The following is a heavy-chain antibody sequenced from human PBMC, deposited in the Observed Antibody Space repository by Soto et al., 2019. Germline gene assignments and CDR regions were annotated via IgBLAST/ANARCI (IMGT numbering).Heavy chain of an antibody. CDR3: ASIHYYDSSGYHD. Sequence: VQLVESGGGLVKPGGSLRLSCAASGFTFSSYWMSWVRQAPGKGLEWVANIKQDGSEKYYVDSVKGRFTISRDNAKNSLYLQMNSLRAEDTAVYYCASIHYYDSSGYHDWGQGTLVTVSS. CDR1: GFTFSSYW. V-gene: IGHV3-7*03. D-gene: IGHD3-22*01. CDR2: IKQDGSEK. J-gene: IGHJ4*02.